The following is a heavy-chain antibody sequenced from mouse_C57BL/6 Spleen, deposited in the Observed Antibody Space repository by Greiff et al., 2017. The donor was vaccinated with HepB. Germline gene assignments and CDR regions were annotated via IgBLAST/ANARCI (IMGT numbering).Heavy chain of an antibody. CDR1: GFTFSDYG. CDR2: ISSGSSTI. D-gene: IGHD1-1*01. Sequence: EVQGVESGGGLVKPGGSLKLSCAASGFTFSDYGLHWVRQAPEKGLEWVAYISSGSSTIYYADTVKGRFTISRDNAKKTLFLQMTSLRSEDTAMYYCARPGLHYYGSRGHYYARDYWGQGTSVTVSS. V-gene: IGHV5-17*01. CDR3: ARPGLHYYGSRGHYYARDY. J-gene: IGHJ4*01.